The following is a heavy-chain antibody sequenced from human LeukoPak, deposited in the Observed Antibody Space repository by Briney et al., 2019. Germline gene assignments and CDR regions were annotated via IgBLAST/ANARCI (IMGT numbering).Heavy chain of an antibody. CDR2: IKQDGSEK. J-gene: IGHJ4*02. D-gene: IGHD3-3*01. CDR3: ARDGITIFGAVLCY. CDR1: GFTFSSYW. V-gene: IGHV3-7*01. Sequence: GGSLRLSCAASGFTFSSYWVSWVRQAPGKGLEWVANIKQDGSEKYYVDSVKGRFTISRDNAKNSLYLQMNSLRAEDTAVYYCARDGITIFGAVLCYWGQGTLVTVSS.